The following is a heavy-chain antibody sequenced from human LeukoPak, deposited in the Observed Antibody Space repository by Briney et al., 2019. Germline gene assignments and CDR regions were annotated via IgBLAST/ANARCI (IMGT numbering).Heavy chain of an antibody. D-gene: IGHD6-19*01. CDR1: GGSISSSSYY. V-gene: IGHV4-39*01. Sequence: ETLSLTCTVSGGSISSSSYYWGWIRQPPGKGLEWIGTIYYTGSTYYNPSLKSRVTISVDTSKNQCSLKVTSVTAADTAVYYCARRRGWYPVDHRGQETLVTVSS. CDR2: IYYTGST. J-gene: IGHJ4*02. CDR3: ARRRGWYPVDH.